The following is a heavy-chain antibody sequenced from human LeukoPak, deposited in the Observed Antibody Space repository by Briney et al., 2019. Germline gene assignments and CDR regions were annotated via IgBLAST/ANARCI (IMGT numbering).Heavy chain of an antibody. CDR3: ARLYGDYGQNDY. J-gene: IGHJ4*02. CDR2: ISYGGSNK. V-gene: IGHV3-30-3*01. D-gene: IGHD4-17*01. Sequence: GRSLRLSCAASGFTFSSYAMHWVRQAPGKGLEWVAVISYGGSNKYYADSVKGRFTISRDNSKNTLYLQMNSLRAEDTAVYYCARLYGDYGQNDYWGQGTLVTVSS. CDR1: GFTFSSYA.